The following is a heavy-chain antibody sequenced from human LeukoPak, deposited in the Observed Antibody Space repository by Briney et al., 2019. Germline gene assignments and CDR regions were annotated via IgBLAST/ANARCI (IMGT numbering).Heavy chain of an antibody. Sequence: SETLSLTCTVSGGSINGYYWNCVRQPPGKGLEWIGQIYYAGSTNYNPSLKSRVIISVDTSKDQFSLRLNSVTAADSAVYFCARSLWGSPRAIAARRAFDIWGQGTLVTVSS. CDR2: IYYAGST. CDR1: GGSINGYY. CDR3: ARSLWGSPRAIAARRAFDI. D-gene: IGHD6-6*01. J-gene: IGHJ3*02. V-gene: IGHV4-59*01.